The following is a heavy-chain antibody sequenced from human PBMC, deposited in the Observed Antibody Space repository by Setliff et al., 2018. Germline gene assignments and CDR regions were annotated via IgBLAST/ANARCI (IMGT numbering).Heavy chain of an antibody. CDR1: GGPFSGAS. CDR2: VYHSGTA. V-gene: IGHV4-59*01. CDR3: AKGGTYRYFDF. D-gene: IGHD1-1*01. Sequence: PSETLSLTCPVSGGPFSGASIWSWIRQPPGKGLEFIGYVYHSGTAKYDPSLESRAIMSVDASKNEISLKLKSVTAADTAVYYCAKGGTYRYFDFWGQGALVTVSS. J-gene: IGHJ4*02.